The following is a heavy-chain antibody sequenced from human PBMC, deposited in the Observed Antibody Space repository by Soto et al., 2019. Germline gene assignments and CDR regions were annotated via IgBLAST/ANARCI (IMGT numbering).Heavy chain of an antibody. J-gene: IGHJ4*02. CDR2: FHYSANT. CDR3: ARHEKDTPMAFDY. Sequence: PSETLSLTCTVSGDSISSNYWSWIRQPPGKGLEWIGYFHYSANTNYNPSLKSRVIISVDTSKNQFSLKLSSVTAADTAVYYCARHEKDTPMAFDYWGQGTLVTVSS. CDR1: GDSISSNY. D-gene: IGHD5-18*01. V-gene: IGHV4-59*08.